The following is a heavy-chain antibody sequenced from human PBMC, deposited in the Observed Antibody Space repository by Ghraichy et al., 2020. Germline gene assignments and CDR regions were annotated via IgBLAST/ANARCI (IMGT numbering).Heavy chain of an antibody. J-gene: IGHJ6*02. CDR2: IRSKAYGGTT. D-gene: IGHD3-3*01. V-gene: IGHV3-49*03. CDR3: TRDITIFGVVIDEGYYYYYGMDV. Sequence: GGSLRLSCTASGFTFGDYAMSWFRQAPGKGLEWVGFIRSKAYGGTTEYAASVKGRFTISRDDSKSIAYLQMNSLKTEDTAVYYCTRDITIFGVVIDEGYYYYYGMDVWGQGTTVTVSS. CDR1: GFTFGDYA.